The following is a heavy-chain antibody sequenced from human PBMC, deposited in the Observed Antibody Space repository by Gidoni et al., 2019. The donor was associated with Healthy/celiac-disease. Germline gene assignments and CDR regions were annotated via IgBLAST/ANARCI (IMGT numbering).Heavy chain of an antibody. V-gene: IGHV3-21*01. CDR1: GFTFSSYS. D-gene: IGHD1-7*01. Sequence: EVQLVESGGGLVKPGGSLRLSCAASGFTFSSYSMNWVRQAPGKGLEWVSSISSSSSYIYYADSVKGRFTISRDNAKNSLYLQMNSLRAEDTAVYYCARGELELLPDAFDIWGQGTMVTVSS. CDR3: ARGELELLPDAFDI. J-gene: IGHJ3*02. CDR2: ISSSSSYI.